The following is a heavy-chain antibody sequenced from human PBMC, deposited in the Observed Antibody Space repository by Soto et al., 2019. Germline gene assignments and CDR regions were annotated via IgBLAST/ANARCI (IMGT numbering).Heavy chain of an antibody. CDR3: ARVDGTY. V-gene: IGHV1-3*05. J-gene: IGHJ4*02. D-gene: IGHD1-26*01. CDR1: GYTFSSYA. CDR2: INAGNGNT. Sequence: QVQVVQSGAEEKKPGASVKISCKASGYTFSSYAIHWVRQAPGQGLEWMGWINAGNGNTKYSQKFQGRVTITRDTSASTAYMELNSLRSEDTAVYYCARVDGTYWGQGTLVTVSS.